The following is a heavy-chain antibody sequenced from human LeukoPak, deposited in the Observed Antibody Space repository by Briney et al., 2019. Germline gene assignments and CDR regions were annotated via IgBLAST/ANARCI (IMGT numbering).Heavy chain of an antibody. V-gene: IGHV3-23*01. D-gene: IGHD6-19*01. CDR3: ARPSIAVAALRAYYFDY. CDR2: ISGSGGST. Sequence: TGGSLRLSCAASGFTFSSYAMSWVRQAPGKGLEWVSAISGSGGSTYYAYSVKGRFTISRDNSKNTLYLQMNSLRAEDTAVYYCARPSIAVAALRAYYFDYWGQGTLVTVSS. CDR1: GFTFSSYA. J-gene: IGHJ4*02.